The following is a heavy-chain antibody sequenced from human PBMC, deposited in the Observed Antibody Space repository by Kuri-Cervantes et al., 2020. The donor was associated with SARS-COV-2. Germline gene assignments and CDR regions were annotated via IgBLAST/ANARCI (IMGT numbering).Heavy chain of an antibody. J-gene: IGHJ2*01. CDR2: INNDGYYT. CDR1: GLTFSHYV. V-gene: IGHV3-64D*06. Sequence: GESLKISCAASGLTFSHYVMHWVRQAPGKGLEYVSAINNDGYYTYYTDSVKGRFIISRDNPKNTLYLQMSSLRAEHTAVYYCVREAPGSASGITSFDLWGRGTLVTVSS. CDR3: VREAPGSASGITSFDL. D-gene: IGHD3-10*01.